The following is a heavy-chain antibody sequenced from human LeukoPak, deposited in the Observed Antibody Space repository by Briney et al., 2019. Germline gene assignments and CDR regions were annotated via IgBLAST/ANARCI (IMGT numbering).Heavy chain of an antibody. CDR2: ISAYNGNT. J-gene: IGHJ3*02. D-gene: IGHD6-13*01. CDR3: ARYSRSDDAFDI. V-gene: IGHV1-18*01. Sequence: VKVSCKASGYTFTSYGISWVRQAPGQGLEWMGWISAYNGNTNHAQKLQGRVTMTTDTSTSTACMELRSLRSDDTAVYYCARYSRSDDAFDIWGQGTMVTVSS. CDR1: GYTFTSYG.